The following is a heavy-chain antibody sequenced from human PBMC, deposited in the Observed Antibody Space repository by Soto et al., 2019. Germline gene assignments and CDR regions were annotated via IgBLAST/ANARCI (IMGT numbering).Heavy chain of an antibody. V-gene: IGHV1-3*01. CDR3: ARNYHGLGV. CDR1: GYTFTIYE. J-gene: IGHJ6*04. CDR2: INVGNGNT. D-gene: IGHD3-10*01. Sequence: QAQLVQSGAEVKKPGASVKVSCKASGYTFTIYEIYWVRQAPGQKLEWMGWINVGNGNTNYSQKLQGRVTITRDTSASTAYMELSGLTLEDTACYYYARNYHGLGVWGKGTTVTVSS.